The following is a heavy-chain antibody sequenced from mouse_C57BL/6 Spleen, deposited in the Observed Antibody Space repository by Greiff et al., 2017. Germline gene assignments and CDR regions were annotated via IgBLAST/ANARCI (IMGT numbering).Heavy chain of an antibody. CDR1: GYTFTEYT. Sequence: VQLVESGAELVKPGASVKLSCKASGYTFTEYTIHWVKQRSGQGLEWIGWFYPGSGSIKYNEKFKDKATLTADKSSSTVYMELSRLTSEDSAVYFCARHETGSSGSSYPFDYWGQGTTLTVSS. D-gene: IGHD1-1*01. CDR3: ARHETGSSGSSYPFDY. CDR2: FYPGSGSI. V-gene: IGHV1-62-2*01. J-gene: IGHJ2*01.